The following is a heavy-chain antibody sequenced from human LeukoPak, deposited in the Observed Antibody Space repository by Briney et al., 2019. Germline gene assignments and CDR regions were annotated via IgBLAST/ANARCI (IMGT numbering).Heavy chain of an antibody. CDR2: ISAYNGNT. CDR1: RYTFTSYV. V-gene: IGHV1-18*01. J-gene: IGHJ5*02. D-gene: IGHD5-12*01. CDR3: ARDPVPYESYNWFDP. Sequence: GASVKVSCKASRYTFTSYVISWVRQAPGQGLEWMGWISAYNGNTNYAQKLQGRVTMTTETSTSTAYMELRSLRSDDTAVYYCARDPVPYESYNWFDPWGQGTLVTVSS.